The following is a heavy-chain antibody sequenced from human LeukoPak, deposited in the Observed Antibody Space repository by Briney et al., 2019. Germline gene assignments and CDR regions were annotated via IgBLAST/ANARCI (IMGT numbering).Heavy chain of an antibody. Sequence: PSETLSLTCTVSGGSINSYYWSWIRQPPGKGLEWIGYIYYSGSTNYNPSLKSRVTISVDTSKNQFSLKLSSVTAADTAVYYCARTSDDYYDSSGYYDYWGQGTLVTVSS. J-gene: IGHJ4*02. V-gene: IGHV4-59*01. CDR1: GGSINSYY. D-gene: IGHD3-22*01. CDR3: ARTSDDYYDSSGYYDY. CDR2: IYYSGST.